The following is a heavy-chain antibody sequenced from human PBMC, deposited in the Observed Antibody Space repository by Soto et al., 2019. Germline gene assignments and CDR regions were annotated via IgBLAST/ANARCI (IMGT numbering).Heavy chain of an antibody. CDR3: ARRGTYYYDSSGHGLDY. V-gene: IGHV5-51*01. CDR2: FYPGDSDT. CDR1: GYSFTSYW. D-gene: IGHD3-22*01. Sequence: GESLKISCKGSGYSFTSYWIGWVRQMPGKGLEWMGIFYPGDSDTRYSPSFQGQVTISADKSISTAYLQWSSLKASDTDMYYCARRGTYYYDSSGHGLDYWGQGTLVTVSS. J-gene: IGHJ4*02.